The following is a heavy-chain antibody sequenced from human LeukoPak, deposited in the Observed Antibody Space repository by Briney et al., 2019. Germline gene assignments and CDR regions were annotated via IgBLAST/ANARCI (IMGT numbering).Heavy chain of an antibody. V-gene: IGHV4-30-4*08. CDR2: IYYSGST. CDR1: GGSISSGDYY. CDR3: ARGVWGHAFDI. Sequence: SETLSLTCTVSGGSISSGDYYWSWIRQPPGKGLEWIGYIYYSGSTYYNPSLKSRVTISVDTSKNQFSLKLSSVTAADTAVYYCARGVWGHAFDIWGQGTMVTVSS. J-gene: IGHJ3*02. D-gene: IGHD3-16*01.